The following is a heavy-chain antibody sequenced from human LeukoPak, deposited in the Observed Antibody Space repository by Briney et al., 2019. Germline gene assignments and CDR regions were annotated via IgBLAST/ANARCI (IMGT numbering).Heavy chain of an antibody. CDR1: GFTFGDYA. V-gene: IGHV3-49*04. J-gene: IGHJ4*02. Sequence: PGGSLRLSCTASGFTFGDYAMSWVRQAPGKGLEWVGFIRSKAYGGTTEYAASVIGRFTISRDDSKSIAYLQMNSLKTEDTAVYYCTRGVANYDFWSGYQYYFDYWGQGTLVTVSS. CDR3: TRGVANYDFWSGYQYYFDY. D-gene: IGHD3-3*01. CDR2: IRSKAYGGTT.